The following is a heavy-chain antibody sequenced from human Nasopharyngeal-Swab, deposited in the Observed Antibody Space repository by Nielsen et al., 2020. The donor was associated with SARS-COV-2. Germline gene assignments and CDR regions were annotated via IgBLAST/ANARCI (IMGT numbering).Heavy chain of an antibody. Sequence: GESLKISCAASGFTFSSYAMRWVRQAPGKGLEWVSAFSGSGGSTYYADSVTGRFTISRDNSKNTLYLKMNSLRAEDTAVYYCAKKPGGRYCSGGSCYYRDWGQGTLVTVSS. D-gene: IGHD2-15*01. CDR1: GFTFSSYA. J-gene: IGHJ4*02. CDR2: FSGSGGST. CDR3: AKKPGGRYCSGGSCYYRD. V-gene: IGHV3-23*01.